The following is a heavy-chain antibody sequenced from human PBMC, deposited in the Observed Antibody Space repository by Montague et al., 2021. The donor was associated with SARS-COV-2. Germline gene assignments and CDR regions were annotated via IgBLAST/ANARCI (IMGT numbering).Heavy chain of an antibody. CDR3: AREPGSVDGMDV. Sequence: SLRLSCAASGFSFSDYWMHWVRQAPGKGLEWVSRINTDGSNSYYTDSVKGRFTISRDNAKNTPYLQMNSLRAEDTAVYYCAREPGSVDGMDVWGQGTTITVS. J-gene: IGHJ6*02. D-gene: IGHD4-23*01. CDR2: INTDGSNS. V-gene: IGHV3-74*01. CDR1: GFSFSDYW.